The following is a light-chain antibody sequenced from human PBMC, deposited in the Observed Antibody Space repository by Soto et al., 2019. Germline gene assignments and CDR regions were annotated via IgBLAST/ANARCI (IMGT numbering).Light chain of an antibody. V-gene: IGKV1-16*01. CDR3: QQYNDHPFT. Sequence: DIQMTQSPFSLSASVGDRVTITCRASEGVRNQLGWFQQKPGKAPTSLIYDASSLQSGVPSRFSGSGSGTDFTLTINSLQPEDFATYYCQQYNDHPFTFGPGTKVDI. CDR2: DAS. CDR1: EGVRNQ. J-gene: IGKJ3*01.